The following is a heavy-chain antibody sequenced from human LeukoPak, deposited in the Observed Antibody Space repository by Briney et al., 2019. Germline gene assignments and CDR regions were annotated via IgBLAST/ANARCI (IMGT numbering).Heavy chain of an antibody. CDR1: GGSISSYY. CDR3: ARDLVAAAPTPNWCDP. CDR2: IYTSGST. J-gene: IGHJ5*02. V-gene: IGHV4-4*07. Sequence: SETLSLTCTVSGGSISSYYWSWIRQPAGKGLEWIGRIYTSGSTNYNPSLKSRVTMSVDTSKNQFSLKLSSVTAADTAVYYCARDLVAAAPTPNWCDPWGQGTLVTVSS. D-gene: IGHD6-13*01.